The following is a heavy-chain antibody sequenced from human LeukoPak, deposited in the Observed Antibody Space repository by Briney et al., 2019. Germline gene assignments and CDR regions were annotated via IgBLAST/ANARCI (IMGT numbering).Heavy chain of an antibody. V-gene: IGHV5-51*01. CDR3: ARLYWNLDY. CDR2: SYPSDSDT. J-gene: IGHJ4*02. D-gene: IGHD1-1*01. CDR1: GYSFTSFW. Sequence: GESLKISCQGSGYSFTSFWTTWVRQTTPQGLEWRGLSYPSDSDTSYSTPSSGHVTPSAEKPLRTASPQWSTLRPSETATSYCARLYWNLDYWGQGTLVTVFS.